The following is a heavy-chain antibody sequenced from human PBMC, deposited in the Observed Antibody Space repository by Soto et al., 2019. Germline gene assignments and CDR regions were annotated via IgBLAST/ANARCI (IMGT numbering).Heavy chain of an antibody. CDR1: GGTFSSYA. CDR3: ATAPGGSYCSGGSCYSGYYYYGMDV. CDR2: IIPIFGTA. D-gene: IGHD2-15*01. V-gene: IGHV1-69*01. J-gene: IGHJ6*02. Sequence: QVQLVQSGAEVKKPGSSVKVSCKASGGTFSSYAISWVRQAPGQGLEWMGGIIPIFGTANYAQKCQGRVTITADESTSTAYMELSSLRSEDTAVYYCATAPGGSYCSGGSCYSGYYYYGMDVWGQGTTVTVSS.